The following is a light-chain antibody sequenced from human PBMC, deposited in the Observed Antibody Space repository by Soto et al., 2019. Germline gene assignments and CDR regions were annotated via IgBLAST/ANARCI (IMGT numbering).Light chain of an antibody. V-gene: IGKV4-1*01. J-gene: IGKJ2*01. CDR3: QQYYTTPPYT. CDR1: QSVLHSSNKTNY. CDR2: WAS. Sequence: DIVMTQSPDSLAVSLGERATINCKSRQSVLHSSNKTNYLAWYQQKPGQPPKLLIYWASTRESGVPDRFSGSGSGTDFTLNISSLQAEDVAVYYCQQYYTTPPYTFGQGTKLEIK.